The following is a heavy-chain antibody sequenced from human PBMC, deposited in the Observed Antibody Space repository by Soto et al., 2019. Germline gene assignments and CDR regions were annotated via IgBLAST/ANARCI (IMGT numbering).Heavy chain of an antibody. Sequence: EVQLLESGGGLVQPGGSLRLSCAASGFTFSSYAMSWVRQAPGKGLEWVSAISGSGGSTYYADSVKGRFTISRDNSKSTLDLQLNSLRAEDTAVYYCAKQSLRSGGSDYWGQGTLVTVSS. CDR1: GFTFSSYA. CDR3: AKQSLRSGGSDY. V-gene: IGHV3-23*01. J-gene: IGHJ4*02. D-gene: IGHD6-19*01. CDR2: ISGSGGST.